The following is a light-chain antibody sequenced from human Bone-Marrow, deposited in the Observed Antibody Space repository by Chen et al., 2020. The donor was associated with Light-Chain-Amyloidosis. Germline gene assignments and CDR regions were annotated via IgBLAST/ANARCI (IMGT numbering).Light chain of an antibody. CDR1: QSISSW. CDR2: KAS. CDR3: QQYNSSSYT. V-gene: IGKV1-5*03. Sequence: DIQMTQSPSALSASVGDRVTITCRASQSISSWLAWYQQKPGKAPKLLIYKASGLESGVPSRFSGSGSGTEFTLTITSLQPDDSATYYCQQYNSSSYTFGQGTKLEIK. J-gene: IGKJ2*01.